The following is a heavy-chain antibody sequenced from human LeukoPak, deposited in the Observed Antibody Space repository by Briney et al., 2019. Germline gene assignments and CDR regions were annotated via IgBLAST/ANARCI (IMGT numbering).Heavy chain of an antibody. CDR1: GGSISSYY. V-gene: IGHV4-59*08. D-gene: IGHD6-6*01. J-gene: IGHJ4*02. CDR3: ARHHGQLGGSDY. CDR2: IYYSGST. Sequence: SETLSLTCTVSGGSISSYYWSWIRQPPGKGLEWIGYIYYSGSTNYNPSLKSRVTISVDTSKNQFSLKLSSVTAADTAVYYCARHHGQLGGSDYWGQGTLVTVSP.